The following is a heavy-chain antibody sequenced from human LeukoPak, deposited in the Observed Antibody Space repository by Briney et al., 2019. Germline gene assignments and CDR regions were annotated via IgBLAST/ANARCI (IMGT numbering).Heavy chain of an antibody. CDR3: ARDLAGDCSDGSCYAHDAFDI. V-gene: IGHV3-66*01. D-gene: IGHD2-15*01. J-gene: IGHJ3*02. CDR1: GFTVSSNY. Sequence: GGSLRLSCAASGFTVSSNYVSWVRQAPGKGLEWVSVIYSGGSTYYADSVKGRFTISRDNSKNTLYLQMNSLRAEDTAVYYCARDLAGDCSDGSCYAHDAFDIWGQGTMVTVSS. CDR2: IYSGGST.